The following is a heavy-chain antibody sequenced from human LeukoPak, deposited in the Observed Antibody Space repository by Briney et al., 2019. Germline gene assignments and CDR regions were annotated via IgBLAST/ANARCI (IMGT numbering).Heavy chain of an antibody. CDR3: ARGEGVATSGPGDY. J-gene: IGHJ4*02. D-gene: IGHD5-12*01. CDR2: IWYDGTTN. Sequence: AGGSLRLSCMTSGFTFTDYSVHWVRQAPGKGLEWLAVIWYDGTTNFHADSVKGRFTISRDNSKNTVYLEMNSLRAEDTAVYYCARGEGVATSGPGDYWGRGTLVTVSS. V-gene: IGHV3-33*01. CDR1: GFTFTDYS.